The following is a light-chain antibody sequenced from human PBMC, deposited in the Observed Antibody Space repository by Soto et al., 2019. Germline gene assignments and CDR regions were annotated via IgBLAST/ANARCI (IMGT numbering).Light chain of an antibody. J-gene: IGLJ3*02. CDR1: SSNIGNNF. CDR2: DNN. Sequence: HSVLTQPPSVSAAPGQKVTISCSGSSSNIGNNFVSWYQQLPGTAPKVLIYDNNNRPSGIPDRFSGSKSATSATLGITGLQTGDEADYYCGTWDSSLSVWVFGGGTKLTVL. V-gene: IGLV1-51*01. CDR3: GTWDSSLSVWV.